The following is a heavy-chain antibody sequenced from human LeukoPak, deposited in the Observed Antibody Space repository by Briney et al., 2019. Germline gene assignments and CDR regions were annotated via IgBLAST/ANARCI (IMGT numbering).Heavy chain of an antibody. Sequence: SETLSLTCTVSGGSISSGDYYWSWIRQPPGKGLEWIGYIYYSGSTNYNPSLKSRVTMSVDTSKNQFSLKLSSVTAADTAVYYCARGVGGYWGQGTLVTVSS. J-gene: IGHJ4*02. D-gene: IGHD3-16*01. CDR1: GGSISSGDYY. V-gene: IGHV4-61*08. CDR3: ARGVGGY. CDR2: IYYSGST.